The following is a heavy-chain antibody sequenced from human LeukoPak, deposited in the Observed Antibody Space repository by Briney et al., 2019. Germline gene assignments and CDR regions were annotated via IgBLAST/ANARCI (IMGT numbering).Heavy chain of an antibody. CDR3: ARAFLMSTTLFIGD. CDR1: GDSMNCHY. V-gene: IGHV4-59*11. Sequence: SETLSLTCVVSGDSMNCHYWSWLRQPPGKGPECVGYIHSSGRTNQNPSLKSRITLSVDTSKSQFSLTLNSVTAADTAIYYGARAFLMSTTLFIGDWGQGTLVTVSS. J-gene: IGHJ4*02. D-gene: IGHD3-10*02. CDR2: IHSSGRT.